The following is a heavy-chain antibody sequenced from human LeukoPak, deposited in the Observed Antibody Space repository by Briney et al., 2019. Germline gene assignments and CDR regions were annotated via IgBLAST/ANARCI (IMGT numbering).Heavy chain of an antibody. CDR1: DGSISSYY. D-gene: IGHD1-26*01. Sequence: SETLSLTCTVSDGSISSYYWSWIRQPPGKGLEWIGYIYYSGSTNYNPSLKDRVTISVDTSKNQFSLKLRSVTAADTAVYYCASGTYYYFDFWGQGTLVTVSS. CDR3: ASGTYYYFDF. CDR2: IYYSGST. J-gene: IGHJ4*02. V-gene: IGHV4-59*08.